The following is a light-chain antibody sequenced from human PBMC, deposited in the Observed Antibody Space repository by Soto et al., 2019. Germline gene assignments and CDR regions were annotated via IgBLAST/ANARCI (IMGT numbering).Light chain of an antibody. V-gene: IGKV1-39*01. CDR3: QQSYSAPQVT. CDR1: QSISNF. CDR2: GAF. Sequence: DIHITQYPSSLSASVGDRVTITCRTSQSISNFLNWYQQQPGKAPKLLIYGAFSLQSGVPSRFSGIGSGTDFTLTISSLQPEDFATYYCQQSYSAPQVTFGGGTKVDIK. J-gene: IGKJ4*01.